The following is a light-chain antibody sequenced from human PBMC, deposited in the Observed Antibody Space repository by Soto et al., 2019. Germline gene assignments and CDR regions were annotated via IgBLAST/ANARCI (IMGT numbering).Light chain of an antibody. V-gene: IGKV4-1*01. Sequence: DNVMTQSPDSLTVSLGERATINCKSSQSVLYSSNNKNYLAWYQQKPGQPPKLLMYWASNRESGVPDRFSGSGSGTDFTLTISNLQAEDVAVYYCQQYYSIPWTFGQGTKVEIK. CDR1: QSVLYSSNNKNY. CDR2: WAS. J-gene: IGKJ1*01. CDR3: QQYYSIPWT.